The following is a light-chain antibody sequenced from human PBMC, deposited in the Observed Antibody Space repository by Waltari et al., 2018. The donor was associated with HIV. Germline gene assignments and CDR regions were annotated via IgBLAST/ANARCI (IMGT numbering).Light chain of an antibody. CDR2: SNT. Sequence: QSVLTQPPSVSGAPGQRVTISCTGSSSNIGAHYDVHWYQQLPGTAPKRLIYSNTNRPSGVPDRFSGSKSGTSASLAITGLQPEDEADYYCQSYDSSLSASIFGGGTQLTVL. J-gene: IGLJ2*01. CDR1: SSNIGAHYD. CDR3: QSYDSSLSASI. V-gene: IGLV1-40*01.